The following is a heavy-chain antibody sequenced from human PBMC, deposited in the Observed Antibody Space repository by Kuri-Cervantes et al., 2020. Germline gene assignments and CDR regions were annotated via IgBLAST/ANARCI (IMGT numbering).Heavy chain of an antibody. J-gene: IGHJ4*02. V-gene: IGHV1-69*13. Sequence: SVKVSCKASGGTFSSYAISWARQAPGQGLEWMGGIIPIFGTANYAQKFQGRVTITADESTSTAYMELSSLRSEDTAVYYCARTGGAFWSGYFFFDYWGQGTLVTVSS. D-gene: IGHD3-3*01. CDR3: ARTGGAFWSGYFFFDY. CDR2: IIPIFGTA. CDR1: GGTFSSYA.